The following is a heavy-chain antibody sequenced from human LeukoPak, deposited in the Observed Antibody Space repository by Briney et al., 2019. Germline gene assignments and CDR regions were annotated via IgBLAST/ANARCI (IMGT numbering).Heavy chain of an antibody. CDR1: GYTFTGYN. D-gene: IGHD1-14*01. CDR2: IRPNSGGT. CDR3: ARGDHFDLDV. Sequence: GASVRVSCKASGYTFTGYNIHWVRQAPGQGLEWMGRIRPNSGGTDYAQKFQGRVTMTGDTSVSTAYMDLSRLRSDDTAVYYCARGDHFDLDVWGQGTTVIVSS. V-gene: IGHV1-2*06. J-gene: IGHJ6*02.